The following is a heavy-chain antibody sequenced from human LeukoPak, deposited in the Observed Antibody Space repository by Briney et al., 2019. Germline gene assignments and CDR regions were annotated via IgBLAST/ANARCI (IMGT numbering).Heavy chain of an antibody. Sequence: GGSLRLSCAASGFTVSSNYMSWVRQAPGRGLEWVSVIYSGGSTYYADSVKGRFTISRDNSKNTLYLQMNSLRAEDTAVYYCARVRYYYDSSGYSPLYYFDYWGQGTLVTVSS. D-gene: IGHD3-22*01. V-gene: IGHV3-66*01. J-gene: IGHJ4*02. CDR1: GFTVSSNY. CDR3: ARVRYYYDSSGYSPLYYFDY. CDR2: IYSGGST.